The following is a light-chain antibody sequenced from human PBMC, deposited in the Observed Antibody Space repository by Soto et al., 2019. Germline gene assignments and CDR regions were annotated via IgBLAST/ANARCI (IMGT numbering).Light chain of an antibody. V-gene: IGLV1-40*01. CDR3: QSFDTILRGSV. J-gene: IGLJ3*02. CDR2: GNN. CDR1: SSNIGAGYD. Sequence: QSVLTHAPSVSGGPGQRVTISCSGTSSNIGAGYDVHWYHQLPGTAPKLLIFGNNNRPSGVPARFSASRSGTSASLAITGLQAEDEADYYCQSFDTILRGSVFGGGTQLTVL.